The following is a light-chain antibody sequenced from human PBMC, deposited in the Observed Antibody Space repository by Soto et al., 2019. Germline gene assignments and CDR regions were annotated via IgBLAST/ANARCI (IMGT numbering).Light chain of an antibody. J-gene: IGKJ1*01. CDR1: QSISSW. V-gene: IGKV1-5*03. CDR2: KAS. Sequence: DIQMTQSPSTLSASVGDRVTITCRASQSISSWLAWYQQKPGKAPKLLINKASSLESGVPSRFSGSGSGTEFTLTISSLQPDDFATYYCQQYKSYPWTFGQGTKVDI. CDR3: QQYKSYPWT.